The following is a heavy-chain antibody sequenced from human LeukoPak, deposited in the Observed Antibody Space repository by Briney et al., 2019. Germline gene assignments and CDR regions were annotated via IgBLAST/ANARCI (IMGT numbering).Heavy chain of an antibody. J-gene: IGHJ5*02. CDR3: VRQPGTTVTSDNWFDP. V-gene: IGHV1-18*01. CDR2: ISAYNGNT. CDR1: GYTFTSYG. D-gene: IGHD4-11*01. Sequence: GASVKVSCKASGYTFTSYGISWVRQAPGQGLEWMGWISAYNGNTNYAQKLQGRVTMTTDTSTSTAYMELRSLRSDDTAVYYCVRQPGTTVTSDNWFDPWGQGTLVTVSS.